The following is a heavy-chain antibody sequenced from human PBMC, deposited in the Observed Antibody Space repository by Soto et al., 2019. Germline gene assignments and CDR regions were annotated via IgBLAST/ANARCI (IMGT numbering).Heavy chain of an antibody. CDR1: GFTFSSYW. CDR3: ARDCGGARNSAFDP. D-gene: IGHD1-26*01. J-gene: IGHJ5*02. Sequence: EVQLVESGGGLVQPGGSLRLSCAASGFTFSSYWMYWVRQAPGKGLVWVSRINSDGSSTGYADSVKGRFSISRDNAKNTVYLQMNSLRAEDTAVYYCARDCGGARNSAFDPWGQGTLVTVSS. V-gene: IGHV3-74*01. CDR2: INSDGSST.